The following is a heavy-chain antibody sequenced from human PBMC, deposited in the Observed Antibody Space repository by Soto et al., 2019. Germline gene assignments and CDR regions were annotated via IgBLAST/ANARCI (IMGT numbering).Heavy chain of an antibody. CDR2: ISYDGSNK. V-gene: IGHV3-30*18. CDR1: GFTFSSYG. J-gene: IGHJ4*02. D-gene: IGHD3-3*01. Sequence: PGGSLRLSCAASGFTFSSYGMHWVRQAPGKGLEWVAVISYDGSNKYYADSVKGRFTISRDNSKNTLYLQMNSLRAEDTAVYYCAKDLVSLRFLEWSLGYYFDYWGQGTLVPSPQ. CDR3: AKDLVSLRFLEWSLGYYFDY.